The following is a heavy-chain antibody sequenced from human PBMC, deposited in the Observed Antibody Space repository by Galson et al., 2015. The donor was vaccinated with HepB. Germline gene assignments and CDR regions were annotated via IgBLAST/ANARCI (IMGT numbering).Heavy chain of an antibody. CDR3: ARGFHLRAFAY. V-gene: IGHV1-2*02. D-gene: IGHD3-16*01. CDR1: GYTFTDYY. CDR2: INPNSGDT. J-gene: IGHJ4*02. Sequence: SVKVSCKASGYTFTDYYMDWVRQAPGQGLEWMGWINPNSGDTNYAQKFQGRVTMTRDTSISTVYMEPYSLRSDDTALYFCARGFHLRAFAYWGQGTLVTVSS.